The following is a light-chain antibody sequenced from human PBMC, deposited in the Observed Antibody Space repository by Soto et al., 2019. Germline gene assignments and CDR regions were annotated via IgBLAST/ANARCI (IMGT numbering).Light chain of an antibody. V-gene: IGLV2-14*01. CDR1: SSDVGGYNY. CDR2: DVD. Sequence: QSDLTQPASVSGSPGQSITISCTGTSSDVGGYNYVSWYQQHPGKAPKLIIYDVDNRPSGVSNRFSGSKSGNTASLTISGLQAEDEADYYCSSYMSSSTLGVFGGGTKLTVL. J-gene: IGLJ2*01. CDR3: SSYMSSSTLGV.